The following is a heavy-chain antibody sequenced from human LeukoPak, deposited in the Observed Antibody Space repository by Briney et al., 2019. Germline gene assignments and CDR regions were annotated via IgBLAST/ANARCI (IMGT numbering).Heavy chain of an antibody. CDR2: ISSNGGST. D-gene: IGHD2-15*01. CDR3: ARVNKVVAACDY. J-gene: IGHJ4*02. V-gene: IGHV3-64*01. Sequence: PGGSLRLSCAASGFTFNSYWMNWVRQAPGKGLEYVSAISSNGGSTYYANSVKGRFTISRDNSKNTLYLQKGSLRAEDMAVYYCARVNKVVAACDYWGQGTLVTVSS. CDR1: GFTFNSYW.